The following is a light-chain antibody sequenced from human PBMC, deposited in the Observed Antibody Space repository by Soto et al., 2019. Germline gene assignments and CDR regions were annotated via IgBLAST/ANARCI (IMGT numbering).Light chain of an antibody. J-gene: IGKJ1*01. V-gene: IGKV1-5*01. CDR1: QSIGRF. CDR3: QQCYMRGT. CDR2: DAS. Sequence: DIQITQSPSTLSESVGDRATITCRASQSIGRFFAWYQHQPGKAPKILIYDASTSERGVPSRFSGTGSGTEFTISITSLQPEDFGSYYYQQCYMRGTFGQGTKVDIK.